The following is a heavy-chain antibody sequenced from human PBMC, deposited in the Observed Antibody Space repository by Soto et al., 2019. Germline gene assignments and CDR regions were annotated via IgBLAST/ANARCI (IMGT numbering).Heavy chain of an antibody. CDR1: GYTLPNYF. CDR2: FNPSGGST. V-gene: IGHV1-46*01. Sequence: ASVKVSCKASGYTLPNYFIHWVRQAPGQGLEWMGIFNPSGGSTTYAQKFQGRVTMTRDTSTSTVYMELSSLRSEDAAMYYCAREEARYYGSGSYYNPRPDAFDIWGQGTMVTVSS. J-gene: IGHJ3*02. D-gene: IGHD3-10*01. CDR3: AREEARYYGSGSYYNPRPDAFDI.